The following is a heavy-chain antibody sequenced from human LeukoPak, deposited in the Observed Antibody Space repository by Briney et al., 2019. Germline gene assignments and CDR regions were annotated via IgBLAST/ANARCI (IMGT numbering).Heavy chain of an antibody. CDR2: FYYSGST. D-gene: IGHD6-13*01. CDR1: GGSISSYY. CDR3: ARRGSSRYADNWFDP. J-gene: IGHJ5*02. Sequence: PSETLSLTCTVSGGSISSYYWSWIRQPPGKGLEWIGYFYYSGSTNYNPSLKSRVTISVDTSKNQFSLKLSSVTAADTAVYYCARRGSSRYADNWFDPWGQGTLVTVSS. V-gene: IGHV4-59*08.